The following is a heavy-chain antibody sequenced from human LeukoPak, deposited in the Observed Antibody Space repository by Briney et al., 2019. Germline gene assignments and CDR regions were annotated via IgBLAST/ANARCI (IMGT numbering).Heavy chain of an antibody. D-gene: IGHD6-19*01. Sequence: SQTLSLTCTISGGSISSSYWSWVRQPPGKGLEWIGYIDNSGSTNYNPSLKSRVTISLDTPKSQFSLKLSSVTAADTAVYYCARAPLYSGGSGWSIYYFYAMDVWGQGTTVTVSS. V-gene: IGHV4-59*01. CDR2: IDNSGST. CDR3: ARAPLYSGGSGWSIYYFYAMDV. CDR1: GGSISSSY. J-gene: IGHJ6*02.